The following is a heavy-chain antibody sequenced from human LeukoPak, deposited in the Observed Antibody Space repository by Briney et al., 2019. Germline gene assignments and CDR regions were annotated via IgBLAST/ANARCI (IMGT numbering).Heavy chain of an antibody. V-gene: IGHV3-21*01. Sequence: GGSLRLSCAASGFTFSYYSMNWVRQAPGKGLEGVSSISSSSSYIYYADSVKGRFTISRDNAKNSLYLQINSLRAEDTAVYYCARTHLESGYCSSTSCPSDYWGQGTLVTVSS. J-gene: IGHJ4*02. CDR3: ARTHLESGYCSSTSCPSDY. CDR1: GFTFSYYS. CDR2: ISSSSSYI. D-gene: IGHD2-2*01.